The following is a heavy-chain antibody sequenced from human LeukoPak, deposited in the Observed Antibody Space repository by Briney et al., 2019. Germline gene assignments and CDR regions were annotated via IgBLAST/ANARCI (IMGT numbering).Heavy chain of an antibody. CDR3: AKDRDIVVVGGMDV. CDR1: GFIFSSYA. CDR2: IWYDGSNK. J-gene: IGHJ6*02. V-gene: IGHV3-30*02. Sequence: GGSLRLSCAASGFIFSSYAMHWVRQAPGEGLEWVAVIWYDGSNKYYADSVKGRFTISRDNSKNTLYLQMNSLRAEDTAVYYCAKDRDIVVVGGMDVWGQGTTVTVSS. D-gene: IGHD2-2*01.